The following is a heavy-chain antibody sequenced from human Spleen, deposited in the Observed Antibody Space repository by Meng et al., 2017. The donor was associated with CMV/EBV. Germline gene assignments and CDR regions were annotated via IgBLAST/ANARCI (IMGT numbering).Heavy chain of an antibody. V-gene: IGHV1-2*02. Sequence: ASVKVSCKASGYTFTGYYMHWVRQAPGQGLEWMGWINPNSGGTNYAQKFQGRVSMTRDTSISTVYMELTGLRSDDTAIYYCARDRTTDYGDPHYWGQGTLVTVSS. CDR2: INPNSGGT. CDR1: GYTFTGYY. J-gene: IGHJ4*02. D-gene: IGHD4-17*01. CDR3: ARDRTTDYGDPHY.